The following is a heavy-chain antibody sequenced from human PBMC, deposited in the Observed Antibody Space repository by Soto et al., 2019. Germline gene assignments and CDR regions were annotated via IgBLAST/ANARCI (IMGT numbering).Heavy chain of an antibody. V-gene: IGHV3-23*01. CDR2: FSAGGRA. CDR1: GFSINNYA. J-gene: IGHJ4*02. D-gene: IGHD4-17*01. CDR3: SKESMPEHYGDTLFDY. Sequence: VQLLESGGAFVQPGGSLRLSCAASGFSINNYAVSWVRQAPGKGLEWVSTFSAGGRAYYADSVRGRFSVARDRSQNTVDLQISVMRPEDAVVYDCSKESMPEHYGDTLFDYWSQGTRVTVAS.